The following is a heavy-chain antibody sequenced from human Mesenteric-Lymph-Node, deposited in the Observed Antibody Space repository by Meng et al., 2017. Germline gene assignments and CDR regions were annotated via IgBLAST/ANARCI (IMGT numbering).Heavy chain of an antibody. Sequence: SETLSLTCTVSGGSISSSSYYWGWIRQPPGKGREWIGSIYYSGSTYYNPSLKSRVTISVDTSKNQFSLKLSSVTAADTAVYYCATVRFYDDSTFDYWGQGTLVTVSS. CDR2: IYYSGST. J-gene: IGHJ4*02. CDR3: ATVRFYDDSTFDY. CDR1: GGSISSSSYY. D-gene: IGHD3-22*01. V-gene: IGHV4-39*07.